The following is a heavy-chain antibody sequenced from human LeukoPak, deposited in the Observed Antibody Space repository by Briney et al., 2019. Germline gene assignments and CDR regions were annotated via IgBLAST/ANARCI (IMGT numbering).Heavy chain of an antibody. V-gene: IGHV4-34*01. CDR1: GGSFSGYY. CDR2: INHSGST. J-gene: IGHJ3*02. Sequence: PSETLSLTCAVYGGSFSGYYWSWIRQPPGKGLEWIGEINHSGSTNHNPSLKSRVTISVDTSKNQFSLKLSSVTAADTAVYYCARDPYSYDFWSGYFNDAFDIWGQGTMVTVSS. D-gene: IGHD3-3*01. CDR3: ARDPYSYDFWSGYFNDAFDI.